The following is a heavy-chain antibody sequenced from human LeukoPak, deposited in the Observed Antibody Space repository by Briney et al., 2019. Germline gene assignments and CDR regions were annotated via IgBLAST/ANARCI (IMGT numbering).Heavy chain of an antibody. Sequence: GGSLRLSCAASGFTFSSYAMTWVRKAPGKGLEWVSAISGSGGSTYYADSEKGRFTSSRDNSKNTLYLQMNSLRAEDTAVYYCAKVAAARTSYYYYGMDVWGQGTTVTVSS. CDR3: AKVAAARTSYYYYGMDV. V-gene: IGHV3-23*01. CDR2: ISGSGGST. CDR1: GFTFSSYA. J-gene: IGHJ6*02. D-gene: IGHD6-13*01.